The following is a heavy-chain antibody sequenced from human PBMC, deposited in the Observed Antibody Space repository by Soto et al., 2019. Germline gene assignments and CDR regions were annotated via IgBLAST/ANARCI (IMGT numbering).Heavy chain of an antibody. CDR3: ARESEDLTSNFDY. CDR1: GFTFTSYS. J-gene: IGHJ4*02. V-gene: IGHV3-21*06. CDR2: ISSTTNYI. Sequence: GGSLRLSCPASGFTFTSYSMNWVRQAPGKGLEWVSSISSTTNYIYYGDSMKGRFTISRDNAKNSLYLEMNSLRAEDTAVYYCARESEDLTSNFDYWGQGTLVTVS.